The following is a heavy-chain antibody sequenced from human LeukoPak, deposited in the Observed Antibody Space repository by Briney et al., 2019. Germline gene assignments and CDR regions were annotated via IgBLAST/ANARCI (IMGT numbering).Heavy chain of an antibody. CDR2: IYYSGST. J-gene: IGHJ4*02. CDR3: ARLAIRYFDWNAWYFDS. Sequence: SETLSLTCTVSGGSVSSTSYYWGWIRQPPGTGLEWIGSIYYSGSTHYNSSLKSRLTISVDTSKNQFSLKLSSVTAADTAVYYCARLAIRYFDWNAWYFDSSGQGTLVTVSS. V-gene: IGHV4-39*01. D-gene: IGHD3-9*01. CDR1: GGSVSSTSYY.